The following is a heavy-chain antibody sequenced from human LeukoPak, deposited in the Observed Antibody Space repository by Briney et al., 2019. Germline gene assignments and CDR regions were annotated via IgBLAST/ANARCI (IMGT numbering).Heavy chain of an antibody. J-gene: IGHJ4*02. D-gene: IGHD5-18*01. CDR3: ARPLTDTAMVTGGWFDY. CDR1: GYTFTSYG. Sequence: ASVRVSCKASGYTFTSYGISWVRQAPGQGLEWMGWINPNSGGTNYAQKFQGRVTMTRDTSISTAYMGLSRLRSDDTAVYYCARPLTDTAMVTGGWFDYWGQGTLVTVSS. V-gene: IGHV1-2*02. CDR2: INPNSGGT.